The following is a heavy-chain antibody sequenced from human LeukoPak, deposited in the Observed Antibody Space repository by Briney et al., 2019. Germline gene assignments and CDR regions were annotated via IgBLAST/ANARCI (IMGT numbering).Heavy chain of an antibody. D-gene: IGHD6-19*01. CDR2: ISGSGSST. Sequence: GSLRLSCAASGFTFSSYAMSWVRQAPGKGLERVSAISGSGSSTYYADSVKGRFTISRDNSKNTLYLQMNSLRADDTAVYYCAKEGLYSSGWYQYYYFDYWGQGTLVTVSS. CDR3: AKEGLYSSGWYQYYYFDY. V-gene: IGHV3-23*01. J-gene: IGHJ4*02. CDR1: GFTFSSYA.